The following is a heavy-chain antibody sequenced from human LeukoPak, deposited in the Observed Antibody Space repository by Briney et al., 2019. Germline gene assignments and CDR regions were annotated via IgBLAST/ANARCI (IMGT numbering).Heavy chain of an antibody. CDR3: AKGPVSITMVGGVIPNYGMDV. CDR2: ISWDGGST. J-gene: IGHJ6*02. Sequence: PGGSLRLSCAASGFTFDDYTMHWVRQAPGKGLEWVSLISWDGGSTYYADSVKGRFTISRDNSKNSLYLQMNSLRTEDTALYYCAKGPVSITMVGGVIPNYGMDVWGQGTTVTVSS. D-gene: IGHD3-10*01. CDR1: GFTFDDYT. V-gene: IGHV3-43*01.